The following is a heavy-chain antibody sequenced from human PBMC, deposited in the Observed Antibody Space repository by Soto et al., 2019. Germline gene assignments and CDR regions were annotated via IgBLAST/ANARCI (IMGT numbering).Heavy chain of an antibody. CDR3: ARERSAAGTGWFDP. V-gene: IGHV1-8*01. J-gene: IGHJ5*02. CDR2: MNPNSGNT. D-gene: IGHD6-13*01. Sequence: QVQLVQSGAEVKKPGASVKVSCKASGYTFTSYDINWVRQATGQGLEWMGWMNPNSGNTGYAQKFQGRVTMTRNTSISTAYMEMSSLRSEDTAVYFCARERSAAGTGWFDPWGQGTLVTVSS. CDR1: GYTFTSYD.